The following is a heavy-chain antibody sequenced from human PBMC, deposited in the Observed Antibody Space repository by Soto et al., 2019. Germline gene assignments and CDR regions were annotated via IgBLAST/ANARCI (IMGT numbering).Heavy chain of an antibody. J-gene: IGHJ4*02. CDR2: IYYSGST. V-gene: IGHV4-30-4*01. Sequence: LCGGSISSGDYYWSWIRQPPGKGLEWIGYIYYSGSTYYNPSLKSRVTISVDTSKNQFSLKLSSVTAADTAVYYCARADTVTTYFDYWGQGTLVTVSS. CDR1: GGSISSGDYY. CDR3: ARADTVTTYFDY. D-gene: IGHD4-17*01.